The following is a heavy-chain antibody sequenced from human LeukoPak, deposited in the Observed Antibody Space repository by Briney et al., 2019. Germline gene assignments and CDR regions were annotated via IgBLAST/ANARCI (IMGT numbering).Heavy chain of an antibody. D-gene: IGHD5-18*01. CDR1: GGSITSGCYY. CDR3: ARLRGYSYAGDP. Sequence: SETLSLTCTVSGGSITSGCYYWGWIRQPPGKGLEWIGSVYYSGSIHYNPSLKSRVTISADTSKNQFFLKLSSVTAADTAVYYCARLRGYSYAGDPWGQGSLVTVSP. J-gene: IGHJ5*02. V-gene: IGHV4-39*07. CDR2: VYYSGSI.